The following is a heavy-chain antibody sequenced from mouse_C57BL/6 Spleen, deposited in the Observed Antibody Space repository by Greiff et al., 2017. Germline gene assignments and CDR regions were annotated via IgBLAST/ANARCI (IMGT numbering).Heavy chain of an antibody. V-gene: IGHV1-55*01. CDR1: GYTFTSYW. D-gene: IGHD2-1*01. CDR3: ARIYGNYVWFAY. CDR2: IYPGSGST. J-gene: IGHJ3*01. Sequence: QVQLQQPGAELVKPGASVKLSCKASGYTFTSYWLTWVKQRPGQGLEWIGDIYPGSGSTNYNEKFKSKATLTVDTSSSTAYMQLSSLTSEDSAVYYCARIYGNYVWFAYLGQGTLVTVSA.